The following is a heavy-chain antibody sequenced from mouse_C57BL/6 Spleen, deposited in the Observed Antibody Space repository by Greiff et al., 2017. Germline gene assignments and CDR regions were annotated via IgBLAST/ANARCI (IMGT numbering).Heavy chain of an antibody. J-gene: IGHJ1*03. CDR2: IHPNSGST. CDR3: ARGRIYYYGSSSYWYFDV. V-gene: IGHV1-64*01. CDR1: GYTFTSYW. D-gene: IGHD1-1*01. Sequence: FQLQQPGAELVKPGASVKLSCKASGYTFTSYWMHWVKQRPGQGLEWIGMIHPNSGSTNYNEKFKSKATLTVDKSSSTAYMQLSSLTSEDSAVYYCARGRIYYYGSSSYWYFDVWGTGTTVTVSS.